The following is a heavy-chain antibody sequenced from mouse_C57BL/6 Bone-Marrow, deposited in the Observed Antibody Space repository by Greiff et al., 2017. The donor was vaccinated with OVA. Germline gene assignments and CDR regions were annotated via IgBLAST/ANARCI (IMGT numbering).Heavy chain of an antibody. Sequence: EVKLVESGAELVKPGASVKLSCTASGFNIKDYYMHWVKQRTEQGLEWIGRIDPEDGETKYAPKFPGKATITADTSSNTAYLQLSSLTSEDTAVYYCARGTTVVAHWYFDVWGTGTTVTVSS. CDR2: IDPEDGET. J-gene: IGHJ1*03. D-gene: IGHD1-1*01. V-gene: IGHV14-2*01. CDR3: ARGTTVVAHWYFDV. CDR1: GFNIKDYY.